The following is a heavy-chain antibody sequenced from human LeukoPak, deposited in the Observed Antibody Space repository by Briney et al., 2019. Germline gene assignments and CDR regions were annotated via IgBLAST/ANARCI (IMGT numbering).Heavy chain of an antibody. J-gene: IGHJ3*02. CDR3: ARDRYYYDSSGYAFDI. D-gene: IGHD3-22*01. CDR1: GFTFSDYY. Sequence: GGSLRLSCAASGFTFSDYYMSWVRQAPGKGLGWVSGINWNGGSTGYADSVKGRFTISRDNAKNSLYLQMNSLRAEDTAVYYCARDRYYYDSSGYAFDIWGQGTMVTVSS. V-gene: IGHV3-20*04. CDR2: INWNGGST.